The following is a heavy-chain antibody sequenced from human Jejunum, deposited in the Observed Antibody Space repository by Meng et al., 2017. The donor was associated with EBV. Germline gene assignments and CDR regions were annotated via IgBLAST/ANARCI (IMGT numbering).Heavy chain of an antibody. CDR3: ARAVGAAGSMVNFDY. J-gene: IGHJ4*02. Sequence: QVEPVQAGAEVKKPGASMKVSCKASGYTFTSNDINWVRQATGQGVEWIGWMNPSSDDTGFAQKFQGRVTVTRDKSINTAYMELSSLTSDDTAVYYCARAVGAAGSMVNFDYWGQGTLVTVSS. V-gene: IGHV1-8*01. CDR1: GYTFTSND. D-gene: IGHD6-13*01. CDR2: MNPSSDDT.